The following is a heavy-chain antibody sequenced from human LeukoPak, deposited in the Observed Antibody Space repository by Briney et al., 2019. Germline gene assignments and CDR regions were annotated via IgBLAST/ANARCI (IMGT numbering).Heavy chain of an antibody. Sequence: PGGSLRLSCVVPRFTYSSHAMSWVRQAPGKGLEWVSGISGSGGSTYYADSVKGRFTISRDNTKNTLYMQIQRLRAEETGVYYCAKAGAETKDCSSISCQDYYYYFFGMDVWGQGTTVTVSS. D-gene: IGHD2-2*01. J-gene: IGHJ6*02. CDR3: AKAGAETKDCSSISCQDYYYYFFGMDV. CDR2: ISGSGGST. V-gene: IGHV3-23*01. CDR1: RFTYSSHA.